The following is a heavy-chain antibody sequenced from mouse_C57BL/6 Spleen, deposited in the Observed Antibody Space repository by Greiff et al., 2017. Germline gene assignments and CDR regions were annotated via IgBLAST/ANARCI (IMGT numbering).Heavy chain of an antibody. CDR2: IWSGGST. J-gene: IGHJ4*01. CDR3: ARNGYGSSYIYYAMDY. Sequence: QVQLQQSGPGLVQPSQSLSITCTVSGFSLTSYGVHWVRQSPGKGLEWLGVIWSGGSTDYNAAFISRLSISKDNPKSQVFFKMNSLQADDTAIYYCARNGYGSSYIYYAMDYWGQGTSVTVSS. V-gene: IGHV2-2*01. D-gene: IGHD1-1*01. CDR1: GFSLTSYG.